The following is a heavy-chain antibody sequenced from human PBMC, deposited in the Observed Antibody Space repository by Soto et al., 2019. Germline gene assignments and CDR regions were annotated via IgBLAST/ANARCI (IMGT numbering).Heavy chain of an antibody. CDR2: INPSGGST. Sequence: ASVKVSCKASGYTFTSYYMHWVRQAPGQGLEWMGIINPSGGSTSYAQKFQGRVTMTRDTSTSTVYMELSSLRSEDTAVYYCARDFEPGIFYCSSTSCYSYMDVWGKGTTVTVSS. CDR3: ARDFEPGIFYCSSTSCYSYMDV. D-gene: IGHD2-2*01. CDR1: GYTFTSYY. J-gene: IGHJ6*03. V-gene: IGHV1-46*03.